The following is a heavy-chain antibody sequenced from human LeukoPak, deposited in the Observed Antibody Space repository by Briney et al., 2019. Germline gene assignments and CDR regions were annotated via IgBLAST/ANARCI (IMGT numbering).Heavy chain of an antibody. J-gene: IGHJ4*02. D-gene: IGHD3-16*02. CDR3: AKGYVWGSYRPYYFDY. CDR1: GFTFSSYA. V-gene: IGHV3-23*01. CDR2: ISGSGGST. Sequence: GGSLRLSCAASGFTFSSYAMSWVRQTPGKGLEWVSAISGSGGSTYYADSVKGRFTISRDNSKNTLYLQMNSLRAEDTAVYYCAKGYVWGSYRPYYFDYWGQGTLVTVSS.